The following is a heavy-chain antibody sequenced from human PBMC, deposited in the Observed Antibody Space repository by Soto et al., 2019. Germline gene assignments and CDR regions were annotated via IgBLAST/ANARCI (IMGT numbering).Heavy chain of an antibody. J-gene: IGHJ5*02. CDR1: GGSISSGDYY. Sequence: SETLSLTCTVSGGSISSGDYYWSWIRQPPGKGLEWIGYVYYSGSTYYNPSLKSRVTISVDTSKNQFSLKLSSVTAADTAVYYCARAEVTIFGVAPGMSNNWFDPWGQGTLVTVSS. CDR2: VYYSGST. D-gene: IGHD3-3*01. V-gene: IGHV4-30-4*01. CDR3: ARAEVTIFGVAPGMSNNWFDP.